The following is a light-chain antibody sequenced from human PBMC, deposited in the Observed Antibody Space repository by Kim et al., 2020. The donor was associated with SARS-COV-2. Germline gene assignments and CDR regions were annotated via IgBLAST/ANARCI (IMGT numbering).Light chain of an antibody. CDR1: QDIINY. J-gene: IGKJ2*01. CDR2: DAS. V-gene: IGKV1-33*01. Sequence: ASVGDRVTISCQASQDIINYLNWYQHKPGKGPKLLIYDASNLETGVPSRFRGSGSGTQFTLTINSLQPEDIGTYYCQQYDSLPYNFGQGTKVDIK. CDR3: QQYDSLPYN.